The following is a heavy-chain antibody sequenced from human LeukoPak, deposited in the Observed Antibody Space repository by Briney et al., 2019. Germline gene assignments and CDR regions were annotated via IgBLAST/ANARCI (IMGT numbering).Heavy chain of an antibody. J-gene: IGHJ4*02. CDR1: GFTFSSYS. V-gene: IGHV3-23*01. Sequence: GGSLRLSCAASGFTFSSYSMNWVRRAPGKGLEWVSAISGSGGSTYYADSVKGRFTISRDNSKNTLYLQMNSLRAEDTAVYYCTRNRIASTGDFDYWGQGTLVAVSS. CDR3: TRNRIASTGDFDY. CDR2: ISGSGGST. D-gene: IGHD6-13*01.